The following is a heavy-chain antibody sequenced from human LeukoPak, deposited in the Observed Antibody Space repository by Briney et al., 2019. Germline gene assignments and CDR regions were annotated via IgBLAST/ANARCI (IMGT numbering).Heavy chain of an antibody. CDR1: GFTFSSYA. J-gene: IGHJ4*02. Sequence: GGSLRLSCAASGFTFSSYAMTWVRQAPGKGLEWVSAISGSGGSTFYADSVKGRFTISRDNSKNTLYLQMNSLRAEDTAVYYCARGLFVDTAMDFDYWGQGTLVTVSS. CDR2: ISGSGGST. D-gene: IGHD5-18*01. V-gene: IGHV3-23*01. CDR3: ARGLFVDTAMDFDY.